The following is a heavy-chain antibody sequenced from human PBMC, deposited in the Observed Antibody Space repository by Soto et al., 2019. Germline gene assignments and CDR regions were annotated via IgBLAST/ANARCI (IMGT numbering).Heavy chain of an antibody. V-gene: IGHV1-3*01. Sequence: QAHLVQSGAEVKMPGDSVQVSCKASGFVSTNHNFHWVRQAPGQSLVWMGRINAGNGNTQYSQNFQGRVTFTSDPSASTAFMELTNLRFEDRAMYYCASDYGSNWRLWGQGTLVSVSS. D-gene: IGHD6-19*01. CDR2: INAGNGNT. J-gene: IGHJ4*02. CDR1: GFVSTNHN. CDR3: ASDYGSNWRL.